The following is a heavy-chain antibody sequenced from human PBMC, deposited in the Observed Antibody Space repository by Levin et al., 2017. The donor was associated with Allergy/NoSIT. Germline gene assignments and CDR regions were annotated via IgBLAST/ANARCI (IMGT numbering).Heavy chain of an antibody. J-gene: IGHJ4*02. CDR1: GFTFSSYE. CDR3: ARGFGNLGY. D-gene: IGHD3-10*01. CDR2: ISSSGGTR. Sequence: GESLKISCAASGFTFSSYEMNWVRQVPGKGLEWISHISSSGGTRHYADSVKGRFIISRDNAKNSLFLRMNSPRADDSAVYYCARGFGNLGYWGQGTLVTVSS. V-gene: IGHV3-48*03.